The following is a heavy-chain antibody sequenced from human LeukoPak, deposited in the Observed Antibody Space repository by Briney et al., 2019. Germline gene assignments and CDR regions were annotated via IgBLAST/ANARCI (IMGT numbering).Heavy chain of an antibody. V-gene: IGHV4-59*01. CDR1: GGSISSYY. D-gene: IGHD3-9*01. Sequence: PSETLSLTCTVSGGSISSYYWSWIRQPPGKGLEWIGYIYYSGSTNYNPSLKSRVTISVDTSKNQFSLKLSSVTAADTAVYYCARGSPPTSYFDWLGDYYYYMDVWGKGTTVTISS. CDR3: ARGSPPTSYFDWLGDYYYYMDV. J-gene: IGHJ6*03. CDR2: IYYSGST.